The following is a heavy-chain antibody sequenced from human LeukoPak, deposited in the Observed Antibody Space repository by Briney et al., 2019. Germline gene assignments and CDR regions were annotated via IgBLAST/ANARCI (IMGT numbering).Heavy chain of an antibody. CDR1: GGSISSYY. D-gene: IGHD5-12*01. CDR3: ARGSIQEYSGYDGDAFDI. CDR2: IYTSGST. Sequence: SETLSLTCTVSGGSISSYYWSWIRQPAGKGLEWIGRIYTSGSTNYNPSLKSRVTMSVDTSKNQFSLKLSSVTAADTAVYYCARGSIQEYSGYDGDAFDIWGQGTMVTVSS. J-gene: IGHJ3*02. V-gene: IGHV4-4*07.